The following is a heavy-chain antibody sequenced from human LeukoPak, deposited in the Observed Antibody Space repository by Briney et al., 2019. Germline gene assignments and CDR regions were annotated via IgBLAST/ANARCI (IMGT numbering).Heavy chain of an antibody. D-gene: IGHD2-2*03. V-gene: IGHV4-31*03. CDR3: ARGGYCSSTSCYRNLDY. CDR2: IYYSGST. J-gene: IGHJ4*02. Sequence: SSETLSLTCTVSGGSISSGGYSWSWVRQHPGTGLEWIGYIYYSGSTYYNPSLKSRVTISVDTSKNQFSLKLSSVTAADTAVYYCARGGYCSSTSCYRNLDYWGQGTLVTVSS. CDR1: GGSISSGGYS.